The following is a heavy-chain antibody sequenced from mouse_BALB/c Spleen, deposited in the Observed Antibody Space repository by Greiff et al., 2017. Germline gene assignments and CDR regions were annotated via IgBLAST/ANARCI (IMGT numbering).Heavy chain of an antibody. CDR3: ARWGLRIAMDY. CDR1: GFNIKDTY. Sequence: VQLKESGAELVKPGASVKLSCTASGFNIKDTYMHWVKQRPEQGLEWIGRIDPANGNTKYDPKFQGKATITADTSSNTAYLQLSSLTSEDTAVYYCARWGLRIAMDYWGQGTSVTVSS. CDR2: IDPANGNT. D-gene: IGHD2-2*01. J-gene: IGHJ4*01. V-gene: IGHV14-3*02.